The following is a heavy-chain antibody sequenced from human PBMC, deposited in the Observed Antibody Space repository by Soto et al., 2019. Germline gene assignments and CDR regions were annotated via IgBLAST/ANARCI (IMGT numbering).Heavy chain of an antibody. J-gene: IGHJ4*02. Sequence: EVQLLESGGGLVQPGGSLRLSCAASGFTFSSYAMSWVRQAPGKGLEWVSSVSGSSGSKSYADSVKGRFTISRDNSKGTVDLQMNSLRAEDTAVYFCAKDWCSGTTCYCLENWGQGTLVTVSS. CDR3: AKDWCSGTTCYCLEN. D-gene: IGHD1-7*01. CDR2: VSGSSGSK. CDR1: GFTFSSYA. V-gene: IGHV3-23*01.